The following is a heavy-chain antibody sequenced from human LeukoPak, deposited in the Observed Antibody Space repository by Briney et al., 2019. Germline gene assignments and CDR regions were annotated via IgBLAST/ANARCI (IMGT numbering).Heavy chain of an antibody. Sequence: ASVKVSCKASGYTLSQYAMHWVRQAPGQRPEWMGWINSGNSNTKYDQKFQGRVTITRDTSANTAYMELSSLRSEDTAVYYCAREQWLVSFYYYYYGLDVWGQGTTVTVSS. J-gene: IGHJ6*02. D-gene: IGHD6-19*01. CDR1: GYTLSQYA. CDR3: AREQWLVSFYYYYYGLDV. V-gene: IGHV1-3*04. CDR2: INSGNSNT.